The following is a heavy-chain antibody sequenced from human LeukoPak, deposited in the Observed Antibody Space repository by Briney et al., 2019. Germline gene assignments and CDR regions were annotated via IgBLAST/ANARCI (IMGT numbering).Heavy chain of an antibody. V-gene: IGHV4-34*01. Sequence: SETLSLTCAVYGGSFSGYYWSWIRQPPGKGLEWIGEINHSGSTNYNPSLKSRVTISVDTSKNQFSLKLSSVTAADTAVYYCAATGITGTTIDYWGQGTLATVSS. CDR3: AATGITGTTIDY. D-gene: IGHD1-7*01. CDR2: INHSGST. CDR1: GGSFSGYY. J-gene: IGHJ4*02.